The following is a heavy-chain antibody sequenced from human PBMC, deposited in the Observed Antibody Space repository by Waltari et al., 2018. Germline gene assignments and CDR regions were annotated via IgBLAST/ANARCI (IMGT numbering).Heavy chain of an antibody. J-gene: IGHJ4*02. CDR3: IRRNYGGDSDMTD. D-gene: IGHD2-21*02. Sequence: EVQLVESGGDLVQPGGSLKLSCAASGFMFSAADMHWARQASGKGLEGMGRSGSKAEKYATAYAASVRGRFTLSRDDSKNTAYLQMNSLETEDTALYYCIRRNYGGDSDMTDWGQGTLVTVSS. CDR2: SGSKAEKYAT. V-gene: IGHV3-73*02. CDR1: GFMFSAAD.